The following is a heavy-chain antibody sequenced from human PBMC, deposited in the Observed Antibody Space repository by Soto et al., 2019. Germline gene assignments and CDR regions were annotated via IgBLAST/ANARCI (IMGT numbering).Heavy chain of an antibody. Sequence: GGSLRLSCAASGFTFSSYAMSWVRQAPGKGLEWVSAISGSGGSTYYADSVKGRFTISRDNSKNTLYLQMNSLRAEDTAVYYCAKVLNPYYYGSGSKSTHYYYYYGMDVWGQGTTVTVSS. J-gene: IGHJ6*02. V-gene: IGHV3-23*01. CDR3: AKVLNPYYYGSGSKSTHYYYYYGMDV. CDR2: ISGSGGST. CDR1: GFTFSSYA. D-gene: IGHD3-10*01.